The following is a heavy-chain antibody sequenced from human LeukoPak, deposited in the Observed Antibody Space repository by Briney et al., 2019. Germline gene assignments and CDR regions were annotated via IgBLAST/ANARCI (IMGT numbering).Heavy chain of an antibody. J-gene: IGHJ2*01. V-gene: IGHV3-66*01. Sequence: GGSLRLSCAASGFTVSSNYMSWVRQAPGEGLEWVSVIYSGGSTYYADSVKGRFTISRDNSKNTLYLQMNSLRAEDTAVYYCARGPKPSRDGYTPPAPNWYFDLWGRGTLVTVSS. CDR2: IYSGGST. D-gene: IGHD5-24*01. CDR3: ARGPKPSRDGYTPPAPNWYFDL. CDR1: GFTVSSNY.